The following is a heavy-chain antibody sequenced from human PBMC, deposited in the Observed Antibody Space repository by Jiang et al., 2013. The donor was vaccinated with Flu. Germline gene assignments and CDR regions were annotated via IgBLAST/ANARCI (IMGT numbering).Heavy chain of an antibody. V-gene: IGHV4-61*01. D-gene: IGHD6-13*01. CDR2: IYYSGST. CDR3: ARGYPGYSSDY. J-gene: IGHJ4*02. Sequence: LLKPSETLSLTCTVSGGSVSSGSYYWSWIRQPPGKGLEWIGYIYYSGSTNYNPSLKSRVTISVDTSKNQFSLKLSSVTAADTAVYYCARGYPGYSSDYWGQGTLVTVSS. CDR1: GGSVSSGSYY.